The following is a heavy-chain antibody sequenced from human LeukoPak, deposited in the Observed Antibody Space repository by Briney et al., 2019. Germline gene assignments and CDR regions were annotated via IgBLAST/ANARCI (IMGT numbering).Heavy chain of an antibody. CDR2: INPDGSAQ. V-gene: IGHV3-7*01. J-gene: IGHJ4*02. CDR1: GFTFSSNW. CDR3: ARANNSSWHN. D-gene: IGHD2-15*01. Sequence: GGSLRLSCATSGFTFSSNWMSWVRHAPGRGLDWVANINPDGSAQYYAASVKGRFTVSRDNAKNSLYLQMSSLRVEDTAIYYCARANNSSWHNWGQGALVTVSS.